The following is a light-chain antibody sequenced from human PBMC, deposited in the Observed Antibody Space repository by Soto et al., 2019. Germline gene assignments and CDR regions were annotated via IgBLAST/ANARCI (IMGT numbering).Light chain of an antibody. Sequence: MTPAPSSLSAPGGVQIINPCRASRDVGSDVSWYQQKPGQAPKLLIYAASNLYTGVPSRFSGSGSGTDFTLTISSLQPEDFATYFCQQTYSAPPTFGQGTKVDIK. CDR1: RDVGSD. CDR3: QQTYSAPPT. V-gene: IGKV1-39*01. CDR2: AAS. J-gene: IGKJ1*01.